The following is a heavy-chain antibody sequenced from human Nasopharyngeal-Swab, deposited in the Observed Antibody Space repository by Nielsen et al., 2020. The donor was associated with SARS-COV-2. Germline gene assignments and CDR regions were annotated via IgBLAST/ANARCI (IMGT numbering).Heavy chain of an antibody. Sequence: SETLSLTCTVSGGSISSYYWSWIRQPPGKGLEWIGYIYYSGSTNYNPSLKSRVTISVDTSKNQFSLKLSSVTAADTAVYYCARGIVVALDYWGQGTLVTVSS. D-gene: IGHD3-22*01. CDR3: ARGIVVALDY. J-gene: IGHJ4*02. V-gene: IGHV4-59*01. CDR2: IYYSGST. CDR1: GGSISSYY.